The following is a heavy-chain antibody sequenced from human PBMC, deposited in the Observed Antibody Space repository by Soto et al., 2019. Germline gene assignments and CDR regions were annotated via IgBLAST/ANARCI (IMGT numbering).Heavy chain of an antibody. CDR1: GFTFSSYW. D-gene: IGHD1-26*01. Sequence: GGSLRLSCAASGFTFSSYWMSWVRQAPGKGLEWVANIKQDGSEKYYVDSVKGRFTISRDNAKNSLYLQMNSLRAEDTAVYYCARVGRATVRNRYWYFDLWGRGTLVTVSS. J-gene: IGHJ2*01. V-gene: IGHV3-7*01. CDR2: IKQDGSEK. CDR3: ARVGRATVRNRYWYFDL.